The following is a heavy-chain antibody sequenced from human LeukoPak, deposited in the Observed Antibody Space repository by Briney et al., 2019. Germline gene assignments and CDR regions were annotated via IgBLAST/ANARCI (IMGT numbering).Heavy chain of an antibody. D-gene: IGHD3-22*01. CDR3: ARDYYDSSGYTYYMDV. V-gene: IGHV4-4*07. CDR1: GGSISSYY. CDR2: IYTSGST. Sequence: SETLSLTCTVSGGSISSYYWSWLRQPAGKGLEWIGRIYTSGSTNYNPSLKSRATMSVDTSKNQFSLKLSSVTAADTAVYYCARDYYDSSGYTYYMDVWGKGTTVTVSS. J-gene: IGHJ6*03.